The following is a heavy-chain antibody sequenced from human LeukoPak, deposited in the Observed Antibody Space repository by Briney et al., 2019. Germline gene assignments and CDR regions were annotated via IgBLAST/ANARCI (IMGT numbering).Heavy chain of an antibody. CDR3: AREEQLVGLDY. J-gene: IGHJ4*02. V-gene: IGHV4-59*01. CDR1: GGSISSYY. D-gene: IGHD6-6*01. Sequence: PSETLSLTCTVSGGSISSYYWSWIRQPPGEALQWIGYIFFTGNTNYNPSLRSRVTISIDTSKNQFSLKLSSVTAADTAVYYCAREEQLVGLDYWGQGTLVTVSS. CDR2: IFFTGNT.